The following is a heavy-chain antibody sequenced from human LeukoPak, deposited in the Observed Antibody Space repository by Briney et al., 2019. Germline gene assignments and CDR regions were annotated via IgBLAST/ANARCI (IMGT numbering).Heavy chain of an antibody. D-gene: IGHD3/OR15-3a*01. CDR3: ARGLDYTNCFDY. Sequence: SQTLSLTCTVSGGSITSGGYYWSWIRQHPGKGLEWVGFIYHSGTTFYNPSLRSRVTISVDTSENQFSLKLSSVTAADTAVYYCARGLDYTNCFDYWGQGTLVTVSS. V-gene: IGHV4-31*03. CDR1: GGSITSGGYY. J-gene: IGHJ4*02. CDR2: IYHSGTT.